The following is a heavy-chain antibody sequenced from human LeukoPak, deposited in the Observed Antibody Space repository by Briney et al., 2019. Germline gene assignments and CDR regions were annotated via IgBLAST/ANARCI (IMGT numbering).Heavy chain of an antibody. D-gene: IGHD3-9*01. CDR2: IRSKANSYAT. J-gene: IGHJ4*02. CDR3: TRQEYYDILAGQPVDY. V-gene: IGHV3-73*01. Sequence: PGGSPKLSCAASGFTFSGSAMHWVRQASGKGLEWVGRIRSKANSYATAYAASVKGRFTISRDDSKNTAYLRMNSLKTEDTAVYNCTRQEYYDILAGQPVDYWGQGTLVTVSS. CDR1: GFTFSGSA.